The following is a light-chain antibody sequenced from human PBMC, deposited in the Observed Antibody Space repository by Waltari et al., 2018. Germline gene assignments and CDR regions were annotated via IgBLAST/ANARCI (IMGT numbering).Light chain of an antibody. J-gene: IGLJ1*01. CDR1: NIESKS. CDR2: YDS. V-gene: IGLV3-21*04. Sequence: SYVLTQPPSVSVAPGKTASITCGGNNIESKSVTWYQQKPGQAPILVISYDSDRPSGIPDRFSGSNSGNTATLTISRVEAGDEADYYCQVWDANTDPGVFGTGTEVTVL. CDR3: QVWDANTDPGV.